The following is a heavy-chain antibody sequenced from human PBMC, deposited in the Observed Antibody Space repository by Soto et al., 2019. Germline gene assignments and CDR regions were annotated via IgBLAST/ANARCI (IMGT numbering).Heavy chain of an antibody. CDR2: INHSGST. Sequence: QVQLQQWGAGLLKPSETLSLTCAVYGGSFSGYYWSWIHQPPGKGLEWIGEINHSGSTNYNPSLKSRVTISVDTSKNQFSLKLSSVTAADTAVYYCAMQSGAVATISDYWGQGTLVTVSS. CDR1: GGSFSGYY. D-gene: IGHD5-12*01. J-gene: IGHJ4*02. CDR3: AMQSGAVATISDY. V-gene: IGHV4-34*01.